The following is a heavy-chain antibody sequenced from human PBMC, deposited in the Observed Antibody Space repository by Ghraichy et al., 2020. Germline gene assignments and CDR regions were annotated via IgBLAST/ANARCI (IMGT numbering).Heavy chain of an antibody. V-gene: IGHV1-3*01. CDR3: ARDFPPPGWFTTGPGDY. CDR1: GYTFKSYN. J-gene: IGHJ4*02. Sequence: ASVKVSCKASGYTFKSYNMPWVRQAPGQRLEWMGWINAGNGNTKYSQKFQGRVTITRDTSASTAYMELSRVTLEDTAVYYCARDFPPPGWFTTGPGDYWGQGTLVTVSS. CDR2: INAGNGNT. D-gene: IGHD6-19*01.